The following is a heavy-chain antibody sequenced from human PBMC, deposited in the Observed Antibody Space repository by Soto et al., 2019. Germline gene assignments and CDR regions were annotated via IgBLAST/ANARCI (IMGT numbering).Heavy chain of an antibody. CDR3: VKEFGVAGSSYESFFDY. J-gene: IGHJ4*02. CDR1: GFTLSSNG. CDR2: VSYDGGTK. Sequence: QVQLVESGGGVVQPGGSLRLSCAASGFTLSSNGMQWVRQAPGKGLEWVAVVSYDGGTKYYADSVKGRFTISRDNSKNTLYLQMNSLRAEDTAVYYCVKEFGVAGSSYESFFDYWGQGTLVTVSS. V-gene: IGHV3-30*18. D-gene: IGHD5-18*01.